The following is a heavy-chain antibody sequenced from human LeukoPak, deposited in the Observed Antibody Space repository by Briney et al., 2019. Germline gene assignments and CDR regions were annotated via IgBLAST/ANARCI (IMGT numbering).Heavy chain of an antibody. CDR2: IYPGDSDT. CDR3: ARRWERQLATDAFDI. CDR1: GYSFTSYW. V-gene: IGHV5-51*01. J-gene: IGHJ3*02. D-gene: IGHD6-13*01. Sequence: KPGESLKISCKGSGYSFTSYWIGWVRQMPGKGLEWMGIIYPGDSDTRYSPSFQGQVTISADKSISTAYLQWSSLKASDTAMYYCARRWERQLATDAFDIWGQGTMVTVSS.